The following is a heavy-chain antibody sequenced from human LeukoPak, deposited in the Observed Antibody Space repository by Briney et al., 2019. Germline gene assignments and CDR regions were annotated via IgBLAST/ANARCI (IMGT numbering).Heavy chain of an antibody. D-gene: IGHD3-3*01. J-gene: IGHJ6*02. CDR1: GASISSYY. CDR2: IYYSGST. Sequence: SETLSLTCTVSGASISSYYWSWIRQTPHRGLEWIGNIYYSGSTNSNPSLNSRATISADTSKNQSSLKLSSVTAADTAVYYCARAESYYDFWSGPYYYYGMDVWGQGTTVTVSS. V-gene: IGHV4-59*01. CDR3: ARAESYYDFWSGPYYYYGMDV.